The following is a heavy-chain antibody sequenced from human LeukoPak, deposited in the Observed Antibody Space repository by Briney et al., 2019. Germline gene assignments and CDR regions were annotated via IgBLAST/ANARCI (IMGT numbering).Heavy chain of an antibody. V-gene: IGHV3-21*01. CDR2: ISSSSSYI. CDR3: ARDKDVYFDY. J-gene: IGHJ4*02. Sequence: GGSLRLSCVGTGFTFSTYRMNWVRQAPGKGLEWVSSISSSSSYIYYADSVKGRITISRNNAKNSLYLQMNSLRVEDTAVYYCARDKDVYFDYWGQGTLVTVSS. CDR1: GFTFSTYR.